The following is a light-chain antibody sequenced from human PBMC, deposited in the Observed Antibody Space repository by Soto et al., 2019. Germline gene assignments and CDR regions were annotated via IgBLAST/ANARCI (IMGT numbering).Light chain of an antibody. CDR2: GAS. J-gene: IGKJ4*01. V-gene: IGKV1-5*01. CDR1: QSIRTW. CDR3: QQYHSYPLT. Sequence: DIQMIQTTSTLSETILTRVTITCRASQSIRTWLAWSQQKPGKAPKLLIYGASNLESGVPSRFSGSGSGTEFTLTISSLQPDDFATYYCQQYHSYPLTFGGGTKVDIK.